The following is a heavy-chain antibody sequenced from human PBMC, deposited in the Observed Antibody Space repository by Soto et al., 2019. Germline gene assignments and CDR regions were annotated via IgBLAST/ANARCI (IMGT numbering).Heavy chain of an antibody. CDR1: GFTFSSYG. D-gene: IGHD5-12*01. Sequence: QVQLVESGGGVVQPGRSLRLSCAASGFTFSSYGMHWVRQAPGKGLEWVAVISYDGSNKYYADSVKGRFTISRDNSKNTLYLQMNSLRAEGTAVYYCASGPGWLAYWGQGTLVTVSS. CDR2: ISYDGSNK. CDR3: ASGPGWLAY. V-gene: IGHV3-30*03. J-gene: IGHJ4*02.